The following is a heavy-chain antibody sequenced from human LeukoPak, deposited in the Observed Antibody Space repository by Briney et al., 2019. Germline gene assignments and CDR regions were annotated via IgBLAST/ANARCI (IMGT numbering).Heavy chain of an antibody. Sequence: GGSLRLSCAASGFTFSSYGMTWVRQAPGKGLEWVSCIDASGVNTYYADSVKGRFTISRDNSRNTLYLQMNSLRAEDTAVYYCAKGSGSGWYGWFDPWGQGTLVTVSS. CDR2: IDASGVNT. V-gene: IGHV3-23*01. CDR3: AKGSGSGWYGWFDP. D-gene: IGHD6-19*01. CDR1: GFTFSSYG. J-gene: IGHJ5*02.